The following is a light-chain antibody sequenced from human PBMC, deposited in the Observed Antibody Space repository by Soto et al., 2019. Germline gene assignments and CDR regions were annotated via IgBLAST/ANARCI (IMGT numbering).Light chain of an antibody. J-gene: IGLJ1*01. CDR2: EVN. CDR3: SSYTSGSTLYV. V-gene: IGLV2-14*01. CDR1: SSDVGGYKF. Sequence: QSVLTQPASVSASPGQSITISCTGTSSDVGGYKFVSWYQHHPGKAPKLMIYEVNNRPSGVSNRFSGSKSGNTASLTISGLQAEDDADYYCSSYTSGSTLYVFGTGTKVAVL.